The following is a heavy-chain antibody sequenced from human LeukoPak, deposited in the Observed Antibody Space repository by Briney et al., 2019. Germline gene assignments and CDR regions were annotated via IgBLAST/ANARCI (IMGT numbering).Heavy chain of an antibody. Sequence: HTGGSLRLSYVGSGFTFSKYWMNWVRQAPGKGLEWVANIKEDGSQIYYVDSVRGRFTISRDNAKNSVYLQMNSLRAEDTAVYYCAGSSGWLFDYWGQGSLVAVSS. CDR2: IKEDGSQI. D-gene: IGHD6-19*01. V-gene: IGHV3-7*01. J-gene: IGHJ4*02. CDR3: AGSSGWLFDY. CDR1: GFTFSKYW.